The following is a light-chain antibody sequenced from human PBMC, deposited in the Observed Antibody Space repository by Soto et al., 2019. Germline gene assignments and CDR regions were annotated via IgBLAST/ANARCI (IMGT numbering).Light chain of an antibody. Sequence: IQLTQSPASLSASVGDRVTITCRASKGMSTYLAWYQQKPGKAPKLLIYAASTLQSGVPSRFSGSGSGTDFTLTISSLQTEDFATYFGQQLHSYPYTFGQGTKLDIK. V-gene: IGKV1-9*01. CDR3: QQLHSYPYT. J-gene: IGKJ2*01. CDR2: AAS. CDR1: KGMSTY.